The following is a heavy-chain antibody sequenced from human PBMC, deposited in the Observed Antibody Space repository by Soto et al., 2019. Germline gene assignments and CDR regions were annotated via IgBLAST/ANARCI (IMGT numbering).Heavy chain of an antibody. V-gene: IGHV4-59*08. J-gene: IGHJ4*02. CDR3: ARHSPDFDWLSQFDY. CDR1: GGSIGSYY. Sequence: SETLSLTCTVSGGSIGSYYWSWIWQTPGKGLEWIGYIFSFGSTNYNPSLKSRVTLSIDTSKNQLSLKLSSVTAADTAVYYCARHSPDFDWLSQFDYWGQGTLVTVS. CDR2: IFSFGST. D-gene: IGHD3-9*01.